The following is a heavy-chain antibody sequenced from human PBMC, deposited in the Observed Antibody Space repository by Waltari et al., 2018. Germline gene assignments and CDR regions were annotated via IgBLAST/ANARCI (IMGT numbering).Heavy chain of an antibody. J-gene: IGHJ5*02. V-gene: IGHV3-74*01. CDR3: ARWIRGWYVLRFDP. CDR2: INSDGSTT. D-gene: IGHD6-19*01. Sequence: VRQAPGKGLVWVSRINSDGSTTTYADSVKGRFTISRANAKNTLYLQMNSLRAEDTAVYYCARWIRGWYVLRFDPWGQGTLVTVSS.